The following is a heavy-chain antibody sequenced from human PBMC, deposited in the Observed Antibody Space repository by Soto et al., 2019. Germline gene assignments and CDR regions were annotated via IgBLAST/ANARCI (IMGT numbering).Heavy chain of an antibody. J-gene: IGHJ4*02. CDR2: IIPIFGTA. Sequence: EASVKVSCKASGGTFSSYAISWVRQAPGQGLEWMGGIIPIFGTANYAQKFQGRVTITADESTSTAYMELSSLRSEDTAVYYCARSGPYYYDSSGYSTPPDYWGQGTLVTVSS. CDR1: GGTFSSYA. CDR3: ARSGPYYYDSSGYSTPPDY. V-gene: IGHV1-69*13. D-gene: IGHD3-22*01.